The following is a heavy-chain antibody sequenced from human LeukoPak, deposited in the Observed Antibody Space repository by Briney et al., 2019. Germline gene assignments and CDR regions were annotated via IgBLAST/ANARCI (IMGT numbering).Heavy chain of an antibody. CDR2: LNHRESI. CDR1: GGSFSGYY. V-gene: IGHV4-34*01. D-gene: IGHD1-1*01. Sequence: SETLSLTCSVYGGSFSGYYWSWIRQPPGKGLEWIGELNHRESIVYNPSLKSRVIISLDTSNNQFSLKLSSVTAADTAVYYCVKGEKRGTHDGASWGQGTLVAVSS. CDR3: VKGEKRGTHDGAS. J-gene: IGHJ5*02.